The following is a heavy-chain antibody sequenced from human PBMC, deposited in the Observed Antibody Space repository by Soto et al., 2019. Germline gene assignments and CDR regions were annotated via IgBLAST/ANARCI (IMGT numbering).Heavy chain of an antibody. Sequence: QVQLVQSGAEVEKPGASVKVSCKASGYTFTNYAVHWVRQAPGQRLEWMGWINAGNGNTRFSQNLQGRVTITRDTSARTVYMELSSLRSEDTAVYYCARGHLGVVLVASWFYYMDVWGKGTTVTVSS. J-gene: IGHJ6*03. CDR3: ARGHLGVVLVASWFYYMDV. CDR1: GYTFTNYA. D-gene: IGHD3-3*01. CDR2: INAGNGNT. V-gene: IGHV1-3*01.